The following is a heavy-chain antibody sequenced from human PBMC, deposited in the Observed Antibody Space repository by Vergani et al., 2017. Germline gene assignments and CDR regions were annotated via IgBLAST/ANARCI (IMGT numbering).Heavy chain of an antibody. CDR1: GFTFSSYC. V-gene: IGHV3-30*03. D-gene: IGHD6-13*01. Sequence: QVQLVESGGGVVQPGRSLRLSCAASGFTFSSYCMHWVRQAPGKGLEWVAVISYDGSNKYYADSVKGRFTMSRDNSKNTLYMQMNSLRAEDTAVYYCARNGPGRQLVRGIYYYYGMDGWGQGTTVTVS. J-gene: IGHJ6*02. CDR3: ARNGPGRQLVRGIYYYYGMDG. CDR2: ISYDGSNK.